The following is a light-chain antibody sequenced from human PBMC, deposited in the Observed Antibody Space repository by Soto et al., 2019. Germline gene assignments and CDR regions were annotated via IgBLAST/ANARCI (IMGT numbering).Light chain of an antibody. Sequence: QSVLTQPRSVSGSPGQSVTISCTGTSSNVGNYNYVSWFQQHPGKAPKLMIYDVSYWPSGVPDRFSGSKSGNTASLTISGLQPEDEAVYYCCSYAGTSYVVFGGGTKLTVL. CDR2: DVS. CDR3: CSYAGTSYVV. CDR1: SSNVGNYNY. J-gene: IGLJ2*01. V-gene: IGLV2-11*01.